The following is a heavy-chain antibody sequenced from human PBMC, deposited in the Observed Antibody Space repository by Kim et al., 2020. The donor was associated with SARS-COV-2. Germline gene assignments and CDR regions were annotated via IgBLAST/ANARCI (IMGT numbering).Heavy chain of an antibody. J-gene: IGHJ4*02. CDR1: GFTFSSYW. Sequence: GGSLRLSCAASGFTFSSYWMHWVRQAPGKGLVWVSRINSDGSSTNYADSVKGRFTISRDNAKNTLYLQMNSLGAEDTAVYYCARGLGGKSGRVYWGQGTLVTVSS. CDR2: INSDGSST. D-gene: IGHD2-15*01. V-gene: IGHV3-74*01. CDR3: ARGLGGKSGRVY.